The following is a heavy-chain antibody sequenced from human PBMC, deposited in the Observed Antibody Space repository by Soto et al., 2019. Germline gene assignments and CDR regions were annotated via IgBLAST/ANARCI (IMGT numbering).Heavy chain of an antibody. Sequence: EVQLVESGGGLVQPGRSLRLSCAASGFTFDDYVMHWVRQAPGKGLEWVSGISWNSGSIGYADSVKGRFTISRDNAKNSLYLQMNSLRAEDTALYYCAKDIGYSYGYSYDYWGQGTLVTVSS. J-gene: IGHJ4*02. CDR1: GFTFDDYV. V-gene: IGHV3-9*01. D-gene: IGHD5-18*01. CDR2: ISWNSGSI. CDR3: AKDIGYSYGYSYDY.